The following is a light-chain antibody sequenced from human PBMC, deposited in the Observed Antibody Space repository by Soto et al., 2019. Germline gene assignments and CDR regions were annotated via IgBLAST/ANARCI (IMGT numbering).Light chain of an antibody. J-gene: IGKJ5*01. V-gene: IGKV1-33*01. CDR2: AAS. CDR3: QQYNNLPIT. CDR1: QSISRY. Sequence: DIQMTQSPSSLSASLGDRVTIACRASQSISRYLNWYQHKPGKAPNLLIYAASSLKPGVPSRFSGSGSGTEFTLTISSLQPEDIATYYCQQYNNLPITLGQGTRLEIK.